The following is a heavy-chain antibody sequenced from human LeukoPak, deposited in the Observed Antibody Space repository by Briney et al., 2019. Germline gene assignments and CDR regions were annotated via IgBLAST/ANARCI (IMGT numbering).Heavy chain of an antibody. J-gene: IGHJ4*02. CDR2: IYHSGST. D-gene: IGHD6-19*01. CDR1: GGSISSSSYY. CDR3: AREISSGWSPDYFDY. Sequence: SETLSLTCTVSGGSISSSSYYWGWIRQPPGKGLEWIGYIYHSGSTYYNPSLKSRVTISVDTSKNQFSLKLSSVTAADTAVYYCAREISSGWSPDYFDYWGQGTLVTVSS. V-gene: IGHV4-39*07.